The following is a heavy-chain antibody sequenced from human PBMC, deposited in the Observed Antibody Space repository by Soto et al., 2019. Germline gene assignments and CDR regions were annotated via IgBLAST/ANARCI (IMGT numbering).Heavy chain of an antibody. J-gene: IGHJ5*02. D-gene: IGHD3-3*01. CDR2: IYYSGST. CDR1: GGSISSSSYY. V-gene: IGHV4-39*01. CDR3: ARHELLRYYDFSSGLQERTNWFDP. Sequence: SETLSLTCTVSGGSISSSSYYWGWIRQPPGKGLEGIGSIYYSGSTYYNPSLKSRVTISVDTSKTQFSLKLSSVTAADTAVYYCARHELLRYYDFSSGLQERTNWFDPWGQGTLVTVSS.